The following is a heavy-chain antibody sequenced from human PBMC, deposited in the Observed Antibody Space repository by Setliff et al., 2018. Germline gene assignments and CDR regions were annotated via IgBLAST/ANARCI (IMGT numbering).Heavy chain of an antibody. V-gene: IGHV5-10-1*01. CDR2: IDPGDSYA. D-gene: IGHD1-1*01. J-gene: IGHJ5*02. CDR1: GYNFANHW. Sequence: PGESLKISCQASGYNFANHWIAWVRLMPGKGLEYMGRIDPGDSYADYSPSFEGLVTISADKSRTTVYLQWTSLQASDTALYLCARLGRERSTFAWLDAWGQGTQVTVPS. CDR3: ARLGRERSTFAWLDA.